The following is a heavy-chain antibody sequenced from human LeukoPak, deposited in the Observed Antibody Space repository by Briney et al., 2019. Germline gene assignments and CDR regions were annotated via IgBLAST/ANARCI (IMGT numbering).Heavy chain of an antibody. CDR1: GFTFSSYA. J-gene: IGHJ4*02. CDR2: ISGSGGST. Sequence: GGSLRLSCAASGFTFSSYAMSWVRQAPGKGLEWVSAISGSGGSTYYADSVKGRFTISRDNSKNTLHLQMNSLRAEDTAVYYCAKTLGLGELKFDYWGQGTLVTVSS. V-gene: IGHV3-23*01. D-gene: IGHD3-16*01. CDR3: AKTLGLGELKFDY.